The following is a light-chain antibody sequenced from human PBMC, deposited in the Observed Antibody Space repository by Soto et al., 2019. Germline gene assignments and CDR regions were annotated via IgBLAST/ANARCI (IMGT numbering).Light chain of an antibody. Sequence: QSALTQPASVSGSPGQSITISCTGTSSDVGGYNSVSWYQQHPDKAPKLIIYSVSYRTSAVSDRFSGSKSDKTASLTISGLRTEDEAEYYCSSSTSSSTYVFGTGTNSPS. CDR1: SSDVGGYNS. CDR3: SSSTSSSTYV. J-gene: IGLJ1*01. CDR2: SVS. V-gene: IGLV2-14*03.